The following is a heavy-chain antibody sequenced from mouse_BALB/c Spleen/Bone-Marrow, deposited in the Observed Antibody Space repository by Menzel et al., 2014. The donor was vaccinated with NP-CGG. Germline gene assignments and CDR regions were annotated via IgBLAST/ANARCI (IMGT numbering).Heavy chain of an antibody. CDR1: GFNIKDTY. V-gene: IGHV14-3*02. D-gene: IGHD1-1*01. CDR3: ARYSYGSRGYYFDY. CDR2: IDPANDNT. J-gene: IGHJ2*01. Sequence: EVQLQQSGAELVKPGASVKLSCTASGFNIKDTYMHWVKQRPEQGLEWIGRIDPANDNTKYDPKFQGKATITADTSSNTAYLQLSSLTSEDTAVYYCARYSYGSRGYYFDYWGQGTTLTVSS.